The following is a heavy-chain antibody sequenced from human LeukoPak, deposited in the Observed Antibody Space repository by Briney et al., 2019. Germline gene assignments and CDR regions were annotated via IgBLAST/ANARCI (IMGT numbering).Heavy chain of an antibody. CDR3: AKAQGAAGSNWFDP. D-gene: IGHD6-13*01. CDR2: ISGSGGST. J-gene: IGHJ5*02. Sequence: GGSLRLSCAVSGFTFSSYAMSWVRQAPGKGLEWVSGISGSGGSTYYADSVKGRFTISRDNSKNTLYLQMNSLRAEDTAVYYCAKAQGAAGSNWFDPWGQGTLVTVSS. V-gene: IGHV3-23*01. CDR1: GFTFSSYA.